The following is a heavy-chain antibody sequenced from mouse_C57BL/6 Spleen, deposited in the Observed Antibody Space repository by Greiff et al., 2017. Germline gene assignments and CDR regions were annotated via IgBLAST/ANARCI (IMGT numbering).Heavy chain of an antibody. Sequence: EVKVEESGGGLVKPGGSLKLSCAASGFTFSSYAMSWVRQTPEKRLEWVATISDGGSYTYYPDNVKGRLTISRDNAKNNLYLQMSHLKSDDTAMYYCARDLRLWYFDVWGTETTVTVSS. V-gene: IGHV5-4*01. CDR1: GFTFSSYA. CDR2: ISDGGSYT. CDR3: ARDLRLWYFDV. J-gene: IGHJ1*03.